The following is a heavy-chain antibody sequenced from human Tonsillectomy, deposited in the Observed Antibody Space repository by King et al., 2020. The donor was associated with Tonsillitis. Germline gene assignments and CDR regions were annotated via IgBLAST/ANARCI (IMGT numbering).Heavy chain of an antibody. Sequence: LQLQESGPGLVKPSETLSLTCTVSGGSISSSSYYWGWIRQPPGKGLEWIGSIYYSGSTYYNPSLKSRVTISVDTSKNQFSLKLSSVTAADTAVYYCASALPNYYDSSDYYGAFDYWGQGTLVTVSS. J-gene: IGHJ4*02. D-gene: IGHD3-22*01. V-gene: IGHV4-39*07. CDR3: ASALPNYYDSSDYYGAFDY. CDR1: GGSISSSSYY. CDR2: IYYSGST.